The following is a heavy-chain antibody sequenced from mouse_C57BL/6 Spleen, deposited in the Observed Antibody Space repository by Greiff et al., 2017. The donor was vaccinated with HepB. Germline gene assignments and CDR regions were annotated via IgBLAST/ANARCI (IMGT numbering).Heavy chain of an antibody. CDR3: ARGYGSYYFDY. Sequence: VKLQESGPELVKPGASVKLSCKASGYTFTSYDINWVKQRPGQGLEWIGWIYPRDGSTKYNEKFKGKATLTVDTSSSTAYMELHSLTSEDSAVYFCARGYGSYYFDYWGQGTTLTVSS. CDR2: IYPRDGST. CDR1: GYTFTSYD. J-gene: IGHJ2*01. V-gene: IGHV1-85*01. D-gene: IGHD1-1*01.